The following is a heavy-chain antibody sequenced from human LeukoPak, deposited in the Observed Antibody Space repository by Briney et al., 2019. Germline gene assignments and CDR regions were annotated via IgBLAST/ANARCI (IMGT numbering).Heavy chain of an antibody. D-gene: IGHD3-10*01. J-gene: IGHJ4*02. Sequence: PSETLSLTCTVSGGSTSIPGYFWSWIRQPPGKGLEWIANIHYTGNTFYSPSLESRVTMSVDTSKNQFSLKLTSVTAADTAVYYCARMIVSGTYYTHPADYWGQGTLVTVSS. CDR3: ARMIVSGTYYTHPADY. CDR1: GGSTSIPGYF. V-gene: IGHV4-39*01. CDR2: IHYTGNT.